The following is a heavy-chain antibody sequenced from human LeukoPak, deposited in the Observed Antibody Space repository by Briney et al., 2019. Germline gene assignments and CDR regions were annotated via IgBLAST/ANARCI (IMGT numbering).Heavy chain of an antibody. V-gene: IGHV4-59*01. J-gene: IGHJ5*02. D-gene: IGHD3-22*01. CDR1: GGSLGTYH. Sequence: SETLSLTCTVSGGSLGTYHWSWIRQPPGKGLEWIGYINFSGTTSYDPSLKSRVSISVDTSKNQFSLRLSSMTAADTAVYYCARGTMMVGPWGQGTQVTVSS. CDR3: ARGTMMVGP. CDR2: INFSGTT.